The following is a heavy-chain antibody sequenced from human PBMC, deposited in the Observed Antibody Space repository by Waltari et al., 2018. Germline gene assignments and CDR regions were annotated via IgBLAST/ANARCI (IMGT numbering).Heavy chain of an antibody. V-gene: IGHV1-8*01. Sequence: QVQLVQSGAEVKKPGTSVKVSCKASGYTFTSYDINWVRQAPGQGLEWMGWMNPNSGNTGYAQKFQGRVTMTRNTSRSTAYMELSSLRSEDTAVYYCARGTDRPRYAPYGDNFSVWGQGTLVTVSS. CDR3: ARGTDRPRYAPYGDNFSV. CDR2: MNPNSGNT. CDR1: GYTFTSYD. D-gene: IGHD1-20*01. J-gene: IGHJ4*02.